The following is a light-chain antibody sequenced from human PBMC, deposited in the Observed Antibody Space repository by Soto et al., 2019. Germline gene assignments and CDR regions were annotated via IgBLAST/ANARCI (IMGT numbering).Light chain of an antibody. CDR1: QSFSSSS. Sequence: EIVLTQSPGTLSLSPGDRATLSCRTSQSFSSSSLAWYQQKSGQPPRLLIYGASSRATGIPDRFSGSGSGTDFTLTISRLEPEDFAVYFCQQYVSTPPYTFGQGTKLEI. CDR2: GAS. J-gene: IGKJ2*01. V-gene: IGKV3-20*01. CDR3: QQYVSTPPYT.